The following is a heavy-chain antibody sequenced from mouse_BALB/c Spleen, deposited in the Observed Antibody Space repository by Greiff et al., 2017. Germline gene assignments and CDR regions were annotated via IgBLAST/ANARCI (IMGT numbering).Heavy chain of an antibody. CDR3: ARKRDNYDYAMDY. CDR2: INPSSGYT. Sequence: LVESGAELARPGASVKMSCKASGYTFTSYTMHWVKQRPGQGLEWIGYINPSSGYTNYNQKFKDKATLTADKSSSTAYMQLSSLTSEDSAVYYCARKRDNYDYAMDYWGQGTSVTVSS. J-gene: IGHJ4*01. V-gene: IGHV1-4*01. D-gene: IGHD1-3*01. CDR1: GYTFTSYT.